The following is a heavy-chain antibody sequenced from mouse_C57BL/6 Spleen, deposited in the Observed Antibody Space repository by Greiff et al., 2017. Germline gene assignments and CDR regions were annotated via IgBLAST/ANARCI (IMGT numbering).Heavy chain of an antibody. V-gene: IGHV6-6*01. J-gene: IGHJ3*01. CDR1: GFTFSDAW. CDR2: IRNKANNHAT. Sequence: EVKVEESGGGLVQPGGSMKLSCAASGFTFSDAWMDWVRQSPEKGLEWVAEIRNKANNHATYYAESVKGRFTISRDDSKSSVYLQMNSLRAEDTGIYYCTTYDGYYDAWFAYWGQGTLVTVSA. CDR3: TTYDGYYDAWFAY. D-gene: IGHD2-3*01.